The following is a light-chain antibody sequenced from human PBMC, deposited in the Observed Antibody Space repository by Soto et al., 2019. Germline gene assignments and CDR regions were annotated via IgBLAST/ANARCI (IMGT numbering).Light chain of an antibody. V-gene: IGKV3-20*01. Sequence: EIVLTQSPGTLSLSPGERATLSCRASQTIGSTYLAWYQQKPGQATRLLIFGASSRATGIPDRFSGSGSGTDFTLTISRLEPEDFAVYYCQQYASSPLLTFGGGTKVDIK. J-gene: IGKJ4*01. CDR3: QQYASSPLLT. CDR2: GAS. CDR1: QTIGSTY.